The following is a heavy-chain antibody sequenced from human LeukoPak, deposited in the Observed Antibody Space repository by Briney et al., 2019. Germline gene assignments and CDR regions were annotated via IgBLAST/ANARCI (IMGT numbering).Heavy chain of an antibody. D-gene: IGHD1-1*01. Sequence: ASVKVSCKASGYSFSSYYMHWVRQAPGQGLEWMGIINPSGGSTTYAQKFRDRVTMTRDTSTTTVYMELSSLKSEDTAVYYCARWTGTAGLDYWGQGTLVTVSS. J-gene: IGHJ4*02. CDR2: INPSGGST. CDR3: ARWTGTAGLDY. CDR1: GYSFSSYY. V-gene: IGHV1-46*01.